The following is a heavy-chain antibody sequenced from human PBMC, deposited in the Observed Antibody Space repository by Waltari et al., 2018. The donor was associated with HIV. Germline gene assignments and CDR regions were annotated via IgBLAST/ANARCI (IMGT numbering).Heavy chain of an antibody. CDR3: ARGGSASMDV. J-gene: IGHJ6*02. CDR1: GYAFAIYD. Sequence: QVQLVQSGAEVKKPGASVKVSCKASGYAFAIYDVNWVRRATGQGPEWMGWMSPNSGNTVYAQEFQGRVTMTRDTSISTVYMELSSLTSEDTAVYYCARGGSASMDVWGQGTTVTVSS. V-gene: IGHV1-8*01. CDR2: MSPNSGNT.